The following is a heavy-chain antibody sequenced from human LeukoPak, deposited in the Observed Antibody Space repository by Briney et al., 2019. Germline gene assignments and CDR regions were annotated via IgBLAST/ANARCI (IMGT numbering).Heavy chain of an antibody. V-gene: IGHV3-21*01. CDR3: AKLRFLEWSDY. CDR2: ISSSSSYI. CDR1: GFTFSSFA. Sequence: GGSLRLSCAASGFTFSSFAMSWVRQAPGKGLEWVSSISSSSSYIYYADSVKGRFTISRDNAKNSLYLQMNSLRAEDTAVYYCAKLRFLEWSDYWGQGTLVTVSS. D-gene: IGHD3-3*01. J-gene: IGHJ4*02.